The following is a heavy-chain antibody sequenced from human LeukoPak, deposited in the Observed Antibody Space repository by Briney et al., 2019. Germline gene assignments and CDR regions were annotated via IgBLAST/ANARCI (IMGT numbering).Heavy chain of an antibody. CDR2: IYTSGST. D-gene: IGHD3-22*01. V-gene: IGHV4-4*07. Sequence: SETLSLTCTVSGGSISSYYWNWIRQPAGKGLEWIGRIYTSGSTNYNPSLKSRVTMSVDTSKNQFSLKLSSVTAADTAVYYCARVGHYYDSSGYSYFDYWGQGTLVTVSS. J-gene: IGHJ4*02. CDR1: GGSISSYY. CDR3: ARVGHYYDSSGYSYFDY.